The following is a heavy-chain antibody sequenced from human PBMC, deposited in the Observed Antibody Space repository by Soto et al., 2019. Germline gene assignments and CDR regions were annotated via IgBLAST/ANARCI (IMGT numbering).Heavy chain of an antibody. CDR2: ISSNNRAI. J-gene: IGHJ5*01. D-gene: IGHD1-26*01. CDR3: VRDRWEKELPVPFDS. V-gene: IGHV3-48*02. Sequence: GGSLRLSCAASGFTFSNYGMNWVRQAPGKGLEWVSYISSNNRAIWYADSVKGRFTISRDIAENSLYLQMNSLRDEDTAVYYCVRDRWEKELPVPFDSWGQGTLVTVSS. CDR1: GFTFSNYG.